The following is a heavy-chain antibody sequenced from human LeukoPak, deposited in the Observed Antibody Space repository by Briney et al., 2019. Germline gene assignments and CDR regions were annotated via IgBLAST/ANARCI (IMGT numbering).Heavy chain of an antibody. CDR2: INSDGSST. CDR1: GFTFTSYS. V-gene: IGHV3-74*01. CDR3: ARGNGGFGD. J-gene: IGHJ4*02. D-gene: IGHD3-3*01. Sequence: GGSLRLSCAASGFTFTSYSLNWVRQAPGRGLVWVSRINSDGSSTSYADSVKGRSTISRDNAKNTLYLQMNSLRAEDTAVYYCARGNGGFGDWGQGTLVTVSS.